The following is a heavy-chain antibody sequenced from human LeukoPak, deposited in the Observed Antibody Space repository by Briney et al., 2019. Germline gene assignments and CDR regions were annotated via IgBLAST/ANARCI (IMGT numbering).Heavy chain of an antibody. J-gene: IGHJ4*02. D-gene: IGHD3-3*01. Sequence: GGSLRLSCAASGFTFSSYSMNWVRQAPGKGLEWVSSISSSSYIYYADSVKGRFTISRDSARNSLYLQMNSLRAEDTAVYYCARSRYDVVYFDYWGQGTLVTVSS. CDR3: ARSRYDVVYFDY. CDR1: GFTFSSYS. V-gene: IGHV3-21*01. CDR2: ISSSSYI.